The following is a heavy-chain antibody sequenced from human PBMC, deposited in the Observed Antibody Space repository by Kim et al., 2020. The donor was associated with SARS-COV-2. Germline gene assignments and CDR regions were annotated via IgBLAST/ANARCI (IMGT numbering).Heavy chain of an antibody. CDR3: AREGGD. D-gene: IGHD3-16*01. CDR1: GFTFSNDW. Sequence: GGSLRLSCAASGFTFSNDWMSWVRQAPGKGLEWVSNINKGGSEKYYVDSVKGRITISRDNAKNSLYLQMNSLRAEDTAVYYCAREGGDWGWGTLCAVSS. CDR2: INKGGSEK. J-gene: IGHJ4*02. V-gene: IGHV3-7*01.